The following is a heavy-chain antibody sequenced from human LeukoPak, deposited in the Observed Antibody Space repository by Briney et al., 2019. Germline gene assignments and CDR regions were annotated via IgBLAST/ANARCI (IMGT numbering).Heavy chain of an antibody. Sequence: SETLSLTCTVSGGSISSGGYYWSWIRQHPGKGREWIGYIYYSGSTYYNPSLKGRVTISVDTSKNQFSLKLSSVPAADTAVYYCARALSRLWFGEFPWGQGTLVTVSS. D-gene: IGHD3-10*01. CDR1: GGSISSGGYY. J-gene: IGHJ5*02. CDR2: IYYSGST. CDR3: ARALSRLWFGEFP. V-gene: IGHV4-31*03.